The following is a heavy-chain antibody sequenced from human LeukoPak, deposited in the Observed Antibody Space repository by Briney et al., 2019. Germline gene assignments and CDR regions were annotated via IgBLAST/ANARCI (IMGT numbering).Heavy chain of an antibody. CDR2: IRSDSTII. CDR3: ARNGALGDCSGGSCPLDY. Sequence: GGSLRLSCAASGFAFSTYSMDWLRQAPGKGLEWVSYIRSDSTIIHYADFVKGRFTMSRDNGKNSLYLQMNSLRPEDTAVYYCARNGALGDCSGGSCPLDYWGQGTLVSVSS. CDR1: GFAFSTYS. V-gene: IGHV3-48*01. D-gene: IGHD2-15*01. J-gene: IGHJ4*02.